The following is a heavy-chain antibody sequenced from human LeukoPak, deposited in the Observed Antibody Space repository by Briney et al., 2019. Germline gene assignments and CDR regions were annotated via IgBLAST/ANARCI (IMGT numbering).Heavy chain of an antibody. D-gene: IGHD5-18*01. CDR3: ARPGYSYDPHDAFDI. J-gene: IGHJ3*02. CDR1: GGSITSYY. CDR2: IYYSGST. Sequence: SETLSLTCSVSGGSITSYYWGWIRQPPGKGLEWIGYIYYSGSTKYNPSLKSRVTISVDTSKNQFSLNLSSVTAADTAVYYCARPGYSYDPHDAFDIWGQGTMVTVSS. V-gene: IGHV4-59*01.